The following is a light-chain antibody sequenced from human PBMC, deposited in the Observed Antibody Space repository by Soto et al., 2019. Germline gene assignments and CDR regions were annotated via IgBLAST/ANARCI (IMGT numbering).Light chain of an antibody. CDR1: KGINNY. CDR2: ATS. V-gene: IGKV1-16*01. Sequence: DIQMTQSPPSLSASVGDRVTITCRASKGINNYLAWFQQQPGTAPKPLIYATSTLHSGVPSRFTGSGSGTELTLTITSLQPEDFVTYYCQQYYSYPWTFGQGTKVEVK. J-gene: IGKJ1*01. CDR3: QQYYSYPWT.